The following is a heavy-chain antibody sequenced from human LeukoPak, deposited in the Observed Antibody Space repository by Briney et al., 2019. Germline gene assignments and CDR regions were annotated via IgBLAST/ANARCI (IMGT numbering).Heavy chain of an antibody. CDR1: GGSISSSSYY. CDR2: IYYSGST. J-gene: IGHJ3*02. D-gene: IGHD3-22*01. V-gene: IGHV4-39*01. Sequence: NPSETLSLTCTVSGGSISSSSYYWGWIRQPPGKGLEWIGSIYYSGSTYYNPSLKSRVTISVDTSENQFSLKLSSVTAADTAVYYCARRDYYDGSGYYFGAFDIWGQGTMVTVSS. CDR3: ARRDYYDGSGYYFGAFDI.